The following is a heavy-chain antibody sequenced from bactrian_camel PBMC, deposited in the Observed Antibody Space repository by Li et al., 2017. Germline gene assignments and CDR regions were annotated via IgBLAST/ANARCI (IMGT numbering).Heavy chain of an antibody. Sequence: HVQLVESGGASVQVGGSLKLSCAAYGRDFSRCGMGWYRQGSGKERETVVRISSVGTTHHADSVKGRFTISRDNAKNTLYLQMKSLKSEDTAMYWCTARELYWGQGTQVTVS. CDR2: ISSVGTT. V-gene: IGHV3S57*01. D-gene: IGHD7*01. J-gene: IGHJ4*01. CDR3: TARELY. CDR1: GRDFSRCG.